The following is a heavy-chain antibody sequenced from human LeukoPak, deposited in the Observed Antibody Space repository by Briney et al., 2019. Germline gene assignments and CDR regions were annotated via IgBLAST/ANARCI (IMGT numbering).Heavy chain of an antibody. CDR1: GGSISSSSYY. CDR3: ARVKGHFDY. Sequence: SETLSLTCTVSGGSISSSSYYWGWIRQPPGEGLEWIGSIYYSGSTYYNPSLKSRVTISVDTSKNQFSLKLSSVTAADTAVYYCARVKGHFDYWGQGTLVTVSS. J-gene: IGHJ4*02. D-gene: IGHD4-23*01. CDR2: IYYSGST. V-gene: IGHV4-39*07.